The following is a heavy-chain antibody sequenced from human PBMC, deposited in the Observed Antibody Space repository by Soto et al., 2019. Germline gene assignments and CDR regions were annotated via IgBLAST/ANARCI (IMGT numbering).Heavy chain of an antibody. J-gene: IGHJ4*02. CDR3: VREFSDYHSPVDY. CDR1: GFTFDDFA. Sequence: EVQLVESGGGLVQPGGSLRRSCAASGFTFDDFAMHWVRQAPGKGLEWVSGISWNSDMLDYADSVKGRFTISRDNANNSLFLEMNSLRTDDTALYFCVREFSDYHSPVDYWGQGILVTVSS. D-gene: IGHD4-17*01. V-gene: IGHV3-9*01. CDR2: ISWNSDML.